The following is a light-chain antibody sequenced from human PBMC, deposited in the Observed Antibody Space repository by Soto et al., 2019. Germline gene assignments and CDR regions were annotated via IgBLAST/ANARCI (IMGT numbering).Light chain of an antibody. V-gene: IGKV3-11*01. CDR1: QSVSNNY. J-gene: IGKJ1*01. Sequence: EIVLTQSPATLSLSPGERATLSCRASQSVSNNYLAWYQQKPGQAPRLLIYGASNRATGIPDRFSGSGSGTDFSLTISSLEPEDFAVYYCQQRSDWPRTFGQGTKVDIK. CDR3: QQRSDWPRT. CDR2: GAS.